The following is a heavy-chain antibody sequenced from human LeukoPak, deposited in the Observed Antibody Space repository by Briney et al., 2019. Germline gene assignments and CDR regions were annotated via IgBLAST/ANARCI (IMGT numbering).Heavy chain of an antibody. CDR1: GGSISSYY. J-gene: IGHJ4*02. V-gene: IGHV4-59*01. CDR3: ARVRYDFWSGVLDY. D-gene: IGHD3-3*01. CDR2: IYYSGNT. Sequence: SETLSLTCTVSGGSISSYYWSWIRQPPGKGLEWIGYIYYSGNTNYNPSLKSRVTISVDTSKNQFSLKLSSVTAADTAVYYCARVRYDFWSGVLDYWGQGTLVTVSS.